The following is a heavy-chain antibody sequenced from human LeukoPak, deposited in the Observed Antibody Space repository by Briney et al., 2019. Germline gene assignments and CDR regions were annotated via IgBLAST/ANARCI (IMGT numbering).Heavy chain of an antibody. CDR3: ARVGILNDFWSGYPFDP. D-gene: IGHD3-3*01. CDR2: IIPIFGTA. Sequence: SVKVSCKASGGTFSSYAISWVRQASGQGLEWMGGIIPIFGTANYAQKFQGRATITADESTSTAYMELSSLRSEDTAVYYCARVGILNDFWSGYPFDPWGQGTLVTVSS. CDR1: GGTFSSYA. J-gene: IGHJ5*02. V-gene: IGHV1-69*13.